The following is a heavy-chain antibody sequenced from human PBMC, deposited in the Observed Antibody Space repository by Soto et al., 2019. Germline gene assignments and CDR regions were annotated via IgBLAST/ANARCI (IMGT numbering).Heavy chain of an antibody. CDR3: ARDAASAKGGEQQFDY. D-gene: IGHD3-16*01. J-gene: IGHJ4*02. V-gene: IGHV3-7*03. CDR1: GFTFSSFW. Sequence: GGSLRLSCAASGFTFSSFWMTWVRQAPGKGLEWVANIKQDGSEKYYVDSAKGRFTISRDNAKDSLYLHMNSLRAEDTAVYYCARDAASAKGGEQQFDYWGQGTLVTVSS. CDR2: IKQDGSEK.